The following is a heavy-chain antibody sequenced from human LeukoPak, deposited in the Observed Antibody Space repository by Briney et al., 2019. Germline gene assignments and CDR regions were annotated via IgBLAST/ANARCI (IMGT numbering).Heavy chain of an antibody. CDR2: IIPILGIA. CDR1: GYTFTGYY. Sequence: GASVKVSCKASGYTFTGYYMHWVRQAPGQGLEWMGRIIPILGIANYAQKFQGRVTITADKSTSTAYMELSSLRSEDTAVYYCASERRGYSYGCFDYWGQGTLVTVSS. V-gene: IGHV1-69*04. D-gene: IGHD5-18*01. CDR3: ASERRGYSYGCFDY. J-gene: IGHJ4*02.